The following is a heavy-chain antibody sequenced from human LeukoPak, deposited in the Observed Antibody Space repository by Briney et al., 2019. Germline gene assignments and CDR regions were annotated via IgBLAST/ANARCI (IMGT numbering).Heavy chain of an antibody. V-gene: IGHV3-66*01. CDR2: IYSGGST. CDR3: ARDHATGGWGDAFDI. Sequence: GGSLRLSCAASGFTVSSNYMSWVRQAPGKGLEWVSVIYSGGSTYYADSVKGRFTISRDNSKDTLYLQMNSLRAEDTAVYYCARDHATGGWGDAFDIWGQGTMVTVS. J-gene: IGHJ3*02. CDR1: GFTVSSNY. D-gene: IGHD2-15*01.